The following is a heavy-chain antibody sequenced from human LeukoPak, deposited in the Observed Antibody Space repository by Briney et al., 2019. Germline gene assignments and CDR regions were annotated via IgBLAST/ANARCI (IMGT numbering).Heavy chain of an antibody. CDR1: GFTFSGSA. J-gene: IGHJ4*02. V-gene: IGHV3-73*01. CDR2: IRSRANSYAT. CDR3: TTTLGELFHNARSFDY. Sequence: QPGGSLRLSCAASGFTFSGSAMHWVRQASGKGLEWVGHIRSRANSYATAYAASVKGGFTISSDDSKNTAYLQMNSLKTEDTAVYYCTTTLGELFHNARSFDYWGQGTLVTVSS. D-gene: IGHD3-10*01.